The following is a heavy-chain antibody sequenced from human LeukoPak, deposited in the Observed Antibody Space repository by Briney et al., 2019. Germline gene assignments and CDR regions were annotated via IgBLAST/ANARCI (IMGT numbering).Heavy chain of an antibody. Sequence: PGGSLRLSCAASGFTFDDYTMHWVRQAPGKGLEWVSLISWDGGSTYYADSVKGRFTISRDNSKNSLYLQMNSLRTEDTALYYCAKDRGRWLQFDAFDIWGQGTMFTVSS. J-gene: IGHJ3*02. CDR3: AKDRGRWLQFDAFDI. CDR2: ISWDGGST. CDR1: GFTFDDYT. D-gene: IGHD5-24*01. V-gene: IGHV3-43*01.